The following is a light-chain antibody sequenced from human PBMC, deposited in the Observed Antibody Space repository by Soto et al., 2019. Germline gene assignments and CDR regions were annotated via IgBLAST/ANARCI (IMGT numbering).Light chain of an antibody. Sequence: DIKMTKSPSTLSGSVGDNVTSTCRASQTISSWLAWYQQKPGKAPKLLIYKASTLKSGVPSRFSGSVSGTEFTLTISSLQPDDFATYYCQHYNSYSEAFGQGTKVDI. CDR3: QHYNSYSEA. CDR2: KAS. V-gene: IGKV1-5*03. J-gene: IGKJ1*01. CDR1: QTISSW.